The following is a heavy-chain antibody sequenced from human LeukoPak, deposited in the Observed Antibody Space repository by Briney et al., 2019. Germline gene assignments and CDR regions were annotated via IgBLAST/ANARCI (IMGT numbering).Heavy chain of an antibody. J-gene: IGHJ4*02. V-gene: IGHV3-49*03. Sequence: PPGRSLRLSCTASGFTFGDYAMSWFRQAPGKGLEWVGFIRSKAYGGTTEYAASVKGRFTISRDDSKSIAYLQMNSLKTEDTAVYYCTRDVAYCSSTSCYEEYYFDYWGQGTLVTVSS. CDR1: GFTFGDYA. D-gene: IGHD2-2*01. CDR3: TRDVAYCSSTSCYEEYYFDY. CDR2: IRSKAYGGTT.